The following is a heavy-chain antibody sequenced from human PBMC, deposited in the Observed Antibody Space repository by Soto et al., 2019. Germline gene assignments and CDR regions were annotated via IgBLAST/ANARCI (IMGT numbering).Heavy chain of an antibody. V-gene: IGHV1-69*01. CDR3: ARGSVAGTGIFDY. CDR1: GGTFSSYA. Sequence: QVQLVQSGAEVKKPGSSVKVSCKASGGTFSSYAISWVRQAPGQGLEWLGGIIPIFGTANYAQKFQGSVTVTAGESTSTAHMERSSLRSEDTVVYYCARGSVAGTGIFDYWGQGTLFAVSS. CDR2: IIPIFGTA. J-gene: IGHJ4*02. D-gene: IGHD6-19*01.